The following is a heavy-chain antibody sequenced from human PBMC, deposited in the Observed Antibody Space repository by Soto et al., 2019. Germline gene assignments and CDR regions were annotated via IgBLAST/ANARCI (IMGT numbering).Heavy chain of an antibody. D-gene: IGHD2-15*01. CDR1: GFKFGDYA. V-gene: IGHV3-9*01. CDR3: AKDRGPCSGNKCSSFYYYYGMDV. CDR2: VSWNSEIV. Sequence: EVQLVESGGGLVQPGRSLRLSCEASGFKFGDYAMHWVRQAPGKGLEWVSGVSWNSEIVGFADSVKGRFTISRDNAKNYLYLEMNSLRTEDTALYYCAKDRGPCSGNKCSSFYYYYGMDVWGQGTTVTVSS. J-gene: IGHJ6*02.